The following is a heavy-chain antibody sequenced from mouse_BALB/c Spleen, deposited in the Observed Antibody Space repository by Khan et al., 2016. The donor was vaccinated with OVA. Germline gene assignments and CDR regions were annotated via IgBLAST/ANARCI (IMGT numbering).Heavy chain of an antibody. J-gene: IGHJ4*01. CDR1: GYTFTTYV. V-gene: IGHV1S136*01. CDR3: ARGEYNRYPYAMDY. Sequence: EVQLQQSGPELVKPGASVKMSCKASGYTFTTYVMHWVKQKPGQGLAWIGYINPHNDGTKYNEKFKGKATLTSDKSSSTAYMELSSLTSEDSAVYYCARGEYNRYPYAMDYWGQGTSVTVSS. CDR2: INPHNDGT. D-gene: IGHD2-14*01.